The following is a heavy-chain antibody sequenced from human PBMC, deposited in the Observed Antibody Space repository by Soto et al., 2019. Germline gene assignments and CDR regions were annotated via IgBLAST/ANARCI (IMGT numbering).Heavy chain of an antibody. J-gene: IGHJ6*02. D-gene: IGHD4-17*01. V-gene: IGHV3-30*18. CDR3: AKDGGAVTTYYYSYGLDV. CDR2: ISFEGSNK. Sequence: GGSLRLSCAASGFIFGSYGMHWVRQAPGKGLEWVAVISFEGSNKYYADSVKGRFTISRDNSKNTLYLQMNSLRAEDTAVYYCAKDGGAVTTYYYSYGLDVWGQGTTVTVSS. CDR1: GFIFGSYG.